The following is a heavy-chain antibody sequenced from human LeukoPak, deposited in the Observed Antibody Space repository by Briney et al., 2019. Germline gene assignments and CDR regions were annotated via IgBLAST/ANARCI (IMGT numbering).Heavy chain of an antibody. D-gene: IGHD5-18*01. V-gene: IGHV3-53*01. CDR3: ARDPEDTAMALGY. CDR2: IYSGGST. J-gene: IGHJ4*02. CDR1: GFTVSSNY. Sequence: GGSLRLSCAASGFTVSSNYMSWVRQAPGKGLEWVSVIYSGGSTYYADSVKGRFTISRDNAKNSLYLQMNSLRAEDTAVYYCARDPEDTAMALGYWGQGTLVTVSS.